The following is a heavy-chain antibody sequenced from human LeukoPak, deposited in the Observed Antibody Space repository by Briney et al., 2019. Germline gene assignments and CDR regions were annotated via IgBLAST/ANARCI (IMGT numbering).Heavy chain of an antibody. CDR1: GFTFSSYS. Sequence: GGSLRLSCAAYGFTFSSYSMNWVRQAPGKGLEWVSSISSSSSYIYYADSVKGRFTISRDNAKNSLYLQMNSLRAEDTAVYYCARDLIVATADAFDIWGQGTMVTVSS. D-gene: IGHD5-12*01. V-gene: IGHV3-21*01. J-gene: IGHJ3*02. CDR2: ISSSSSYI. CDR3: ARDLIVATADAFDI.